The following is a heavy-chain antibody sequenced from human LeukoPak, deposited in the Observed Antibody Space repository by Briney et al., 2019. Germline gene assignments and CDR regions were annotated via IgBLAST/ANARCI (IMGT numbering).Heavy chain of an antibody. CDR2: IYYSGST. V-gene: IGHV4-39*07. J-gene: IGHJ4*02. CDR1: GGSISSSSYY. D-gene: IGHD6-19*01. CDR3: AGTTDRAVADDY. Sequence: SETLSLTCTVSGGSISSSSYYWGWIRQPPGKGLEWIGSIYYSGSTYYNPSLKSRVTISVDTSKNQFSLKLSSVTAADTAVYYCAGTTDRAVADDYWGQGTLVTVSS.